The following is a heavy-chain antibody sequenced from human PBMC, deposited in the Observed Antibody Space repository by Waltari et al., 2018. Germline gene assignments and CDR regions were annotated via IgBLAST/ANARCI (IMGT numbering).Heavy chain of an antibody. D-gene: IGHD1-26*01. J-gene: IGHJ3*02. CDR1: AFARRVG. CDR2: VYWNDDK. Sequence: QITLKESGPSLVKPTQTLTLTCTFPAFARRVGRGWIRQPPGKALEWLAVVYWNDDKRYNPSLKSRLTITKDTSKNQVVLTLTNVDPVDTGTYFCAHTTEGATRNDPFDIWGQGTMVTVSS. V-gene: IGHV2-5*01. CDR3: AHTTEGATRNDPFDI.